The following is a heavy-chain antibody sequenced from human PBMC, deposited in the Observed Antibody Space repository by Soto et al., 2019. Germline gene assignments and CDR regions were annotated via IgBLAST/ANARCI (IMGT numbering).Heavy chain of an antibody. CDR1: GFTFSSYS. Sequence: GGSLRLSCAASGFTFSSYSMNWVRQAPGKGLEWVSSISSSSSFIYYADYVKGRFTISSDNAKNSLYLQMNSLSAEDTAVYYCARDNITDYDFWSGPLPYFDYWGQGTLVTVSS. D-gene: IGHD3-3*01. V-gene: IGHV3-21*01. CDR2: ISSSSSFI. J-gene: IGHJ4*02. CDR3: ARDNITDYDFWSGPLPYFDY.